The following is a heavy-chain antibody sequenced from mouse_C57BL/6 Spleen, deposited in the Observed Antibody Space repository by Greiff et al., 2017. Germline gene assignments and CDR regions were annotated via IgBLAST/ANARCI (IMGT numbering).Heavy chain of an antibody. CDR1: GFTFSDYG. CDR3: ARNWDPYYAMDY. J-gene: IGHJ4*01. V-gene: IGHV5-17*01. CDR2: ISSGSSTI. Sequence: EVMLVESGGGLVKPGGSLKLSCAASGFTFSDYGMHWVRQAPEKGLEWVAYISSGSSTIYYADTVKGRFTISRDNAKNTLFLQMTSLRSEDTAMYYCARNWDPYYAMDYWGQGTSVTVSS. D-gene: IGHD4-1*01.